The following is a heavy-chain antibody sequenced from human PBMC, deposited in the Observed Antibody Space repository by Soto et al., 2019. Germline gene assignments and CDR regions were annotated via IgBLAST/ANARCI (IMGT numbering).Heavy chain of an antibody. J-gene: IGHJ6*02. CDR3: ARDQVEKNYGSGSYYYYGMDV. Sequence: SVKVSCKASGGTFSSYAISWVRQAPGQGLEWMGGIIPIFGTANYAQKFQGRVTITADKSTSTAYMELSSLRSEDTAVYYCARDQVEKNYGSGSYYYYGMDVWGQGTTVTV. V-gene: IGHV1-69*06. CDR2: IIPIFGTA. CDR1: GGTFSSYA. D-gene: IGHD1-7*01.